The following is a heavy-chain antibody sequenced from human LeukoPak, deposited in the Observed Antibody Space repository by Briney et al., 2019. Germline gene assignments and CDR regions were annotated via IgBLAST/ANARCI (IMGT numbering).Heavy chain of an antibody. J-gene: IGHJ4*02. CDR2: IIPIFGTA. CDR3: ARVYIVATRHPAYD. CDR1: GYTFTSYA. V-gene: IGHV1-69*13. Sequence: GASVKVSCKASGYTFTSYAIHWVRQAPGQGLEWMGGIIPIFGTANYAQKFQGRATITADESTSTAYMELSSLRSEDTAVYYCARVYIVATRHPAYDWGQGTLVTVSS. D-gene: IGHD5-12*01.